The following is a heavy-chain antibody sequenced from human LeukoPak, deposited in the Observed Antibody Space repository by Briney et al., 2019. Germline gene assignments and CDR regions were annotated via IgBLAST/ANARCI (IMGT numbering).Heavy chain of an antibody. CDR3: ARWSGLYWYFDL. J-gene: IGHJ2*01. V-gene: IGHV4-4*07. D-gene: IGHD3-3*01. Sequence: PSETLSLTCTVSGGSISSYYWSWIRQPAGKGLEWIGHIHTSESTNYNPSLKSRPTMSVGTSKNQFSLKVSSVTAADTAVYYCARWSGLYWYFDLWGRGTLVTVSS. CDR2: IHTSEST. CDR1: GGSISSYY.